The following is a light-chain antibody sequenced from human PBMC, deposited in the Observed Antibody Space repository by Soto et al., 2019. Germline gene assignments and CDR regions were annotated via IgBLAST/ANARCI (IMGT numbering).Light chain of an antibody. V-gene: IGKV1-5*03. CDR1: QTIRGY. CDR2: KAS. Sequence: DIQMTQSPSTLSASVGDRVTITCRASQTIRGYLAWYQQKPGKAPKLLIYKASTLESGVPSRFSGSGSGTEFTLTISSLQPDDFATYYCQHYDAYSTWTFGQGPKVDIK. CDR3: QHYDAYSTWT. J-gene: IGKJ1*01.